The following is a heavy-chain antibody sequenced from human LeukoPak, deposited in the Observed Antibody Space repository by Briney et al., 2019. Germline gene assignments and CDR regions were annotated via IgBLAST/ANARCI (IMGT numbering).Heavy chain of an antibody. CDR3: AELGITMIGGV. D-gene: IGHD3-10*02. V-gene: IGHV3-48*04. Sequence: GGSLRLSCAASGFTFSSYGMRWVRQAPGKGLEWVSYISSSDSTIYYADSVKGRFTISRDNAKNSLYLQMNSLRAEDTAVYYCAELGITMIGGVWGKGTTVTISS. J-gene: IGHJ6*04. CDR1: GFTFSSYG. CDR2: ISSSDSTI.